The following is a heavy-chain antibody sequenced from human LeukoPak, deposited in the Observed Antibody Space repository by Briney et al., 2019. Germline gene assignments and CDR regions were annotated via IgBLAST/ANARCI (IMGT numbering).Heavy chain of an antibody. CDR3: ARVSSGVAAAGTDGWFDP. CDR1: GFTFSSYS. CDR2: ISSSSSYI. D-gene: IGHD6-13*01. J-gene: IGHJ5*02. Sequence: GGSLRLSCAASGFTFSSYSMNWVRQAPGKGLEWVSSISSSSSYIYYADSMKGRFTISRDNAKNSLYLQMNSLRAEDTAVYYCARVSSGVAAAGTDGWFDPWGQGTLVTVSS. V-gene: IGHV3-21*01.